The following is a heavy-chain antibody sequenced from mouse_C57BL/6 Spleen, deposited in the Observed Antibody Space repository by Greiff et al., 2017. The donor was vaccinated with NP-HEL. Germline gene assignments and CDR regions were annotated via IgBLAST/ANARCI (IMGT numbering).Heavy chain of an antibody. CDR1: GFTFSDYG. D-gene: IGHD1-1*01. CDR2: ISTGSSTT. Sequence: EVQLMESGGGLVKPGGSLKLSCAASGFTFSDYGMHWVRQAPEKGLEWVAYISTGSSTTYYADTVKGRATISGDNAENTLFLQMTSLRSEDTAMYYCAKEGSSGSGWYFGVWGTGTTVTVSS. CDR3: AKEGSSGSGWYFGV. V-gene: IGHV5-17*01. J-gene: IGHJ1*03.